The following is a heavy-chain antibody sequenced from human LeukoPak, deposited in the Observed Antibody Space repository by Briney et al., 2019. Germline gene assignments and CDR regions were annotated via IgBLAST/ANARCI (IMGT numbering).Heavy chain of an antibody. V-gene: IGHV3-23*01. CDR3: AKEGAVAGYFDY. D-gene: IGHD6-19*01. J-gene: IGHJ4*02. CDR1: GFTFSSYA. CDR2: ISGSGGST. Sequence: ETGGSLRLSCAASGFTFSSYAMSWVRQAAGKGLEWVSAISGSGGSTYYADSVKGRFTISRDNSKNTLYLQMNSLRAEDTAVYYCAKEGAVAGYFDYWGQGTLVTVSS.